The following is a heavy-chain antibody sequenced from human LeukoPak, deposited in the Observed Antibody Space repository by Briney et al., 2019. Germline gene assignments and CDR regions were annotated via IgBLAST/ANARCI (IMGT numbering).Heavy chain of an antibody. D-gene: IGHD3-10*01. J-gene: IGHJ6*04. V-gene: IGHV1-69*13. CDR2: IIPISGTA. Sequence: RASVKVSCKASGGTFSSYAISWVRQAPGQGLEWMGGIIPISGTANYAQKFQGRVTITADESTSTAYMELSSLRSEDTAVYYCARIPRTPGDYGMDVWGKGTTVTVSS. CDR3: ARIPRTPGDYGMDV. CDR1: GGTFSSYA.